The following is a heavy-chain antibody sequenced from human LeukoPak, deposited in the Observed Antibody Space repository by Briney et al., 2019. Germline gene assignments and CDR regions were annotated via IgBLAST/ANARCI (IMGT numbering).Heavy chain of an antibody. Sequence: ASVKVSCKPSGYTFTNYDINWVRQATGQGLEWMGWMNPKSGNTGSAQRFQGRVTMTRDTSISTAYMELSSLASEDTAVYYCARVWGAIDYWGQGTLVTVSS. CDR1: GYTFTNYD. CDR2: MNPKSGNT. D-gene: IGHD1-26*01. J-gene: IGHJ4*02. V-gene: IGHV1-8*01. CDR3: ARVWGAIDY.